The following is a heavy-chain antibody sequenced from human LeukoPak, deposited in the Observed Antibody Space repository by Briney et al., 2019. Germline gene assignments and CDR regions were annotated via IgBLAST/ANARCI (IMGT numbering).Heavy chain of an antibody. J-gene: IGHJ6*03. Sequence: GASVKVSCKASGGTFSNYAISWVRQAPGQGLEWMGGSIPIFGATKYAQKFQGRVTIATDESTSTAYMELSSLRSEDTAVYYCARGRWLRLYYMDVWGKGTTVTVSS. CDR2: SIPIFGAT. CDR3: ARGRWLRLYYMDV. D-gene: IGHD5-24*01. V-gene: IGHV1-69*05. CDR1: GGTFSNYA.